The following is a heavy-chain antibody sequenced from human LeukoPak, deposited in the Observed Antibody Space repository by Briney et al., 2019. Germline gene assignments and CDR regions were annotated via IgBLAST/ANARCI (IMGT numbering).Heavy chain of an antibody. D-gene: IGHD5-18*01. V-gene: IGHV1-2*02. CDR2: INPKSGGT. J-gene: IGHJ4*02. CDR1: GYTFSAYY. CDR3: AGDQDSYGYGVDY. Sequence: ASVKVFCKASGYTFSAYYMHSVRQAPGQGLEWMGWINPKSGGTNYAQKFQGRVTMTRDTSISTVYMELSRLTSADTAVYYCAGDQDSYGYGVDYWGQGSLVTVTS.